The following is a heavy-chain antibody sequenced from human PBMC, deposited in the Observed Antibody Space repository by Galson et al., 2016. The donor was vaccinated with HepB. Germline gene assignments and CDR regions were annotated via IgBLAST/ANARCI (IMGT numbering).Heavy chain of an antibody. CDR2: IKSNSDGGTA. J-gene: IGHJ6*02. V-gene: IGHV3-15*01. CDR1: GFTFSNAW. Sequence: SLRLSCAASGFTFSNAWMSWVRQAPGKGLEWVGRIKSNSDGGTADCAAPVKGRCTVSRDDSTMTLFLQMNSLRDEDTAVYYCARDGRRGYDMDVWGQGTTVTVSS. CDR3: ARDGRRGYDMDV.